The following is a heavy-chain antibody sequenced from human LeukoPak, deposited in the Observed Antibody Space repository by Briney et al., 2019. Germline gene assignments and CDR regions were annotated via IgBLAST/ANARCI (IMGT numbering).Heavy chain of an antibody. CDR1: GFTFSDYG. Sequence: GGSLRLSCAASGFTFSDYGINWVRQAPGKGLEWVSSISYTGTYIYYADSVKGRFTISRDNAQNSLYLQMNSLRAEDTAIYYCVRDRGTYRPIDYWGQGTLVTVSS. CDR2: ISYTGTYI. CDR3: VRDRGTYRPIDY. J-gene: IGHJ4*02. V-gene: IGHV3-21*04. D-gene: IGHD1-26*01.